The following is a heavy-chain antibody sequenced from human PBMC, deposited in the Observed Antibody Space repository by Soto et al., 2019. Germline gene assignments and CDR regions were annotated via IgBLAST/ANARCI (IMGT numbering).Heavy chain of an antibody. V-gene: IGHV3-23*01. CDR3: AKASGYDLPYGMDV. CDR2: ISGSGGST. J-gene: IGHJ6*02. CDR1: GFTFSSYA. Sequence: EVQLLESGGGLVQPGGSLRLSCAASGFTFSSYAMSWVRQAPGKGLEWVSAISGSGGSTYYADSVKGRFTISRDHSKNTLYLQMNSLRAEDKAVYYCAKASGYDLPYGMDVWGQGTTVTVSS. D-gene: IGHD5-12*01.